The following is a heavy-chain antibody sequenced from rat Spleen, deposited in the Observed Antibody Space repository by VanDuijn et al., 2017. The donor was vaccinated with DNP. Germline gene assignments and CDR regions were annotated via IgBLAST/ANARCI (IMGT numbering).Heavy chain of an antibody. CDR1: GFSLTSYH. J-gene: IGHJ2*01. V-gene: IGHV2-27*01. D-gene: IGHD1-1*01. CDR3: ARDGQWDYLDY. Sequence: QVQLKESGPGLVQPSQTLSLTCTVSGFSLTSYHVHWVRQPPGKGPEWMGRIQSGGSTDYNSALKSRLSISRDTSKSQVFLKMNSLQSEDTATYYCARDGQWDYLDYWGQGVMVTVAS. CDR2: IQSGGST.